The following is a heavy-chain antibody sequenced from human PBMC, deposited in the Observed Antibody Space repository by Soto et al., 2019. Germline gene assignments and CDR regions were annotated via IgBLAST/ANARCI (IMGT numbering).Heavy chain of an antibody. J-gene: IGHJ6*02. Sequence: PSQTLSLTCAISGDSVSSNSAAWNWIRQSPSRGLEWLGRTYYRSKWYNDYAVSVKSRITINPDTSKNQFSLQLNSVTPEDTAVYYCARDRAYSSTWPTRDYNYGMDVWGQGTTVTVSS. CDR1: GDSVSSNSAA. V-gene: IGHV6-1*01. CDR2: TYYRSKWYN. CDR3: ARDRAYSSTWPTRDYNYGMDV. D-gene: IGHD6-13*01.